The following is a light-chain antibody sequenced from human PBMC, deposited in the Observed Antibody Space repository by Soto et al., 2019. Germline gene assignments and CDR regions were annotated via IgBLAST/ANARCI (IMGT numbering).Light chain of an antibody. V-gene: IGKV3-20*01. CDR3: QQYGSSPPYT. J-gene: IGKJ2*01. CDR2: GAS. CDR1: QSVSSSY. Sequence: EIVLTQSPGTLSLSPGERATLSCRASQSVSSSYLAWYQQKPGQAPRLLIYGASSRATGIPDRFSGSGSGTDFTLTISSLEPEDCAVYDCQQYGSSPPYTFGQGTKLEIK.